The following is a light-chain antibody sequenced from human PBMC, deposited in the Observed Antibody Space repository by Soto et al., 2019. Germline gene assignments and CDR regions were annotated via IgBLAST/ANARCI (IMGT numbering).Light chain of an antibody. CDR3: QHYNSYSEA. V-gene: IGKV3-11*01. CDR2: DAS. J-gene: IGKJ1*01. CDR1: QSVRTS. Sequence: EIVLTQSPATLSLPPGDRATFSCRASQSVRTSLAWYQQKPGQAPRLLIHDASTRATGIPARFSGSGSGTEFTLTISSLQPDDFATYYCQHYNSYSEAFGQGTKVDIK.